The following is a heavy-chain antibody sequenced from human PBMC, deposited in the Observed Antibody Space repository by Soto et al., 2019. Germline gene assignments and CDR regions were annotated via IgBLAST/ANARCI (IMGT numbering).Heavy chain of an antibody. CDR3: ARAASELDY. CDR2: ISSTSSHT. D-gene: IGHD5-18*01. CDR1: GFTFSDYY. Sequence: ESGGGLVKPGGSLRLSCSASGFTFSDYYMTWIRQAPGKGLEWVSYISSTSSHTNYADSVEGRFTISRDNAKNSLYLQMNSLRDEDTAVYYCARAASELDYWGQGTLVTVSP. J-gene: IGHJ4*02. V-gene: IGHV3-11*06.